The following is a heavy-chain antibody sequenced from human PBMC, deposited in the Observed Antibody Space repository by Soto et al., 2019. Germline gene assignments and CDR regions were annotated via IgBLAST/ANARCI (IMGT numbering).Heavy chain of an antibody. V-gene: IGHV1-18*01. CDR3: ARVSQPYGSGSYYPGD. J-gene: IGHJ4*02. CDR2: ISAYNGNT. CDR1: GYTFTSYG. D-gene: IGHD3-10*01. Sequence: QVQLVQSGAEVKKPGASVKVSCKASGYTFTSYGISWVRQAPGQGLEWMGWISAYNGNTNYAQKLQGRVTMTTDTSTSTASMELRSLRSDDTAVYYCARVSQPYGSGSYYPGDWGQGTLVTVSS.